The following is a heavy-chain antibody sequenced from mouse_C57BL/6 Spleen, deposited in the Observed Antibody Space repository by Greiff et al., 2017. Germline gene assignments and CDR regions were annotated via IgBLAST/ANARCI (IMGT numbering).Heavy chain of an antibody. CDR2: IYPGSGST. D-gene: IGHD2-4*01. CDR1: GYTFTSYW. Sequence: QVQLKQPGAELVKPGASVKMSCKASGYTFTSYWITWVKQRPGQGLEWIGDIYPGSGSTNYNEKFKSKATLTVDTSSSTAYMQLSSLTSEDSAVYYCARWVYYDYDGGAMDYWGQGTSVTVSS. J-gene: IGHJ4*01. CDR3: ARWVYYDYDGGAMDY. V-gene: IGHV1-55*01.